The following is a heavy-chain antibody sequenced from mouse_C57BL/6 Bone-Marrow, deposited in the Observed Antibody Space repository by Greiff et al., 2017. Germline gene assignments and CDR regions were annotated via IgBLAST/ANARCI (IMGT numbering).Heavy chain of an antibody. CDR3: ERRRLLLLWDY. V-gene: IGHV5-6*01. J-gene: IGHJ2*01. CDR1: GFTFSSYG. Sequence: DVQLVESGGDLVKPGGSLKLSCAASGFTFSSYGMSWVRQTPDKRLEWVATISSGGSYTYYPDSVKGRFTISRDNAKNPLYLQMSSLKSEDTAMYYCERRRLLLLWDYWGQGTTLTVSS. D-gene: IGHD2-3*01. CDR2: ISSGGSYT.